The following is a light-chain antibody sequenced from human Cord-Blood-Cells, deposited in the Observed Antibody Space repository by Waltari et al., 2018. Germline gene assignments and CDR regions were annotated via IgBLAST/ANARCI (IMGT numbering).Light chain of an antibody. V-gene: IGLV3-21*04. CDR2: YDN. Sequence: SYVLTQPPSVSVAPGKTARITCGGNNIGSKSVHWYQQKPGQAPVLVIYYDNDRPSGIPERFSGSNSGNTATLTISRVEAGDEADYYCQVWDSSSDHWVFGGGTKLTVL. CDR1: NIGSKS. J-gene: IGLJ3*02. CDR3: QVWDSSSDHWV.